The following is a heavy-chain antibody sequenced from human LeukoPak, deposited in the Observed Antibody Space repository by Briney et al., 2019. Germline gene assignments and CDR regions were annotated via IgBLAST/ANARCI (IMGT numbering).Heavy chain of an antibody. CDR1: GFTFSSYW. D-gene: IGHD2-2*02. CDR3: ARGGVGSGTSCYSA. V-gene: IGHV3-7*01. Sequence: PGGSLRLSCAASGFTFSSYWMSWVRQAPGKGLEWVANIKQDGSEKYYVDSVKGRFTISRDNAKNSLYLQMNSLRAEDTAVYYCARGGVGSGTSCYSAWGQGTLVTVSS. CDR2: IKQDGSEK. J-gene: IGHJ5*02.